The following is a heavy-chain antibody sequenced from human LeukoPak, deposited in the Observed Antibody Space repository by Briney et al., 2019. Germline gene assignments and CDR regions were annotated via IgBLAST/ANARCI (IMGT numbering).Heavy chain of an antibody. CDR3: ARREGFNWFDP. J-gene: IGHJ5*02. Sequence: GESLKISCQGSGYSITNYWIGWVRQMPGKGLEWMGIIYPGDSDTRYSPSFQGQVTISADKSISTAYLQWSSLKTSDTAMYYCARREGFNWFDPWGLGTLVTVSS. CDR2: IYPGDSDT. D-gene: IGHD1-26*01. CDR1: GYSITNYW. V-gene: IGHV5-51*01.